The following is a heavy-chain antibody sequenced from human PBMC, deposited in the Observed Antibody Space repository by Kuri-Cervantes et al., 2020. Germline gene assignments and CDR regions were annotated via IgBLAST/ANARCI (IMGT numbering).Heavy chain of an antibody. Sequence: GGSLRLSCAASGFTFSSYAMHWVRQAPGKGLEYVSAISSNGGSTYYANSVKGRFTISRDNSKNTLCLQMNSLRAEDTAVYYCAREPPPQQLRRNYYYGMDVWGQGTTVTVSS. D-gene: IGHD5-24*01. CDR1: GFTFSSYA. V-gene: IGHV3-64*01. J-gene: IGHJ6*02. CDR3: AREPPPQQLRRNYYYGMDV. CDR2: ISSNGGST.